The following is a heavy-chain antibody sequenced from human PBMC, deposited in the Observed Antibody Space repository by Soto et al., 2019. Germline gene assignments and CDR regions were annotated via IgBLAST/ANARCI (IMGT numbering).Heavy chain of an antibody. CDR2: IKSKTDGGTT. D-gene: IGHD3-10*01. CDR1: GFTFSNAW. V-gene: IGHV3-15*01. Sequence: PGGSLRLSCAASGFTFSNAWMSWVRQAPGKGLEWVGRIKSKTDGGTTDYAAPVKGRFTISRDDSKNTLYLQMNSLKTEDTAVYYCTTVKRVYYGSGSYYNAFDYWGQGTLVTVSS. CDR3: TTVKRVYYGSGSYYNAFDY. J-gene: IGHJ4*02.